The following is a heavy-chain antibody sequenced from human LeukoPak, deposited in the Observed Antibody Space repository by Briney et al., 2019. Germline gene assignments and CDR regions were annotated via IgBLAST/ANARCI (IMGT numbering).Heavy chain of an antibody. Sequence: GGSLRLSCAASGFTFSSYAMSWVRQAPGKGLAWVSAISGSGGSTYYADSVKGRFTISRDNSKNTLYLQMNSLRAEDTAVYYCATLSGGSYYRISFDYWGQGTLVTVSS. V-gene: IGHV3-23*01. CDR1: GFTFSSYA. CDR2: ISGSGGST. CDR3: ATLSGGSYYRISFDY. D-gene: IGHD1-26*01. J-gene: IGHJ4*02.